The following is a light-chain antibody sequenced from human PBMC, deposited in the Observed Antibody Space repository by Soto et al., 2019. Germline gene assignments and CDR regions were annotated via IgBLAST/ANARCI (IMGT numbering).Light chain of an antibody. Sequence: EIVLTQSPCPLSLSPGERASLPCRASHSVTKNNLNWYQQKPGHAPTLLIYGASIRATGIPDRFSGSGSETDFTLTISRLEPEDFALYYCQQYGSSAPITFGQGTRLEIK. CDR3: QQYGSSAPIT. CDR2: GAS. J-gene: IGKJ5*01. V-gene: IGKV3-20*01. CDR1: HSVTKNN.